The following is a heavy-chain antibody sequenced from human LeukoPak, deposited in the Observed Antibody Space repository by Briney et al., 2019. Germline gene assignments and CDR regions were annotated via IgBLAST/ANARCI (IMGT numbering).Heavy chain of an antibody. V-gene: IGHV4-39*07. J-gene: IGHJ4*02. CDR3: ARGGAAAGYFDY. CDR1: GGSISSSSYY. Sequence: PSETLSLTCTVSGGSISSSSYYWGWIRQPPGKGLEWIGSIYYSGSTYYNPSLKSRVTISVDTSKNQFSLKLSSVTAADTAVYYCARGGAAAGYFDYWGQGTLVTVSS. D-gene: IGHD6-13*01. CDR2: IYYSGST.